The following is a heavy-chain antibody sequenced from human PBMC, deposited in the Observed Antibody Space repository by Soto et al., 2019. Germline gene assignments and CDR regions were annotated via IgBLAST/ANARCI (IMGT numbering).Heavy chain of an antibody. CDR2: INAGNGNT. J-gene: IGHJ6*04. D-gene: IGHD3-3*02. V-gene: IGHV1-3*01. CDR3: ARDRVHFWSGYLGFKDV. Sequence: VASVKVSCKASGYTFTSYAMHWVRQAPGQRLEWMGWINAGNGNTKYSQKFPGRVTITRDTSASTAYMELSSLRSEDTAVYYCARDRVHFWSGYLGFKDVWGKGTTVTVSS. CDR1: GYTFTSYA.